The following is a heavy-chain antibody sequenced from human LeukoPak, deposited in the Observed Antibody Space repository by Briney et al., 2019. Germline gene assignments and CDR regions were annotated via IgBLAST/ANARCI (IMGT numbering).Heavy chain of an antibody. CDR2: ISTTGGTT. J-gene: IGHJ4*02. CDR1: GFTFTSFA. V-gene: IGHV3-23*01. D-gene: IGHD1-26*01. Sequence: GGSLRLSCAASGFTFTSFAMSWVRQAPGKGLEWVSAISTTGGTTYYADSVKGRFTISRDNSKNTLYLQMNSLRAEDTAVYYCAKRERVGTTIGHWGQGTLVTVSS. CDR3: AKRERVGTTIGH.